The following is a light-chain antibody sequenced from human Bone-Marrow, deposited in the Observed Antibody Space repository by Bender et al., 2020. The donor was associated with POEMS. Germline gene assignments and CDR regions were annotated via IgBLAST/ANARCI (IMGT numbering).Light chain of an antibody. V-gene: IGLV1-47*01. Sequence: QSVLTQPPSASGTPGQRVTISCSGTTSNIGSKYVYWYQQLPAAAPKLLIFRNNQRPSGVPDRFSGSKSGTSASLAISGLRSDDEADYYCAAWDASLNGWVFGGGTKLTVL. CDR1: TSNIGSKY. CDR3: AAWDASLNGWV. J-gene: IGLJ3*02. CDR2: RNN.